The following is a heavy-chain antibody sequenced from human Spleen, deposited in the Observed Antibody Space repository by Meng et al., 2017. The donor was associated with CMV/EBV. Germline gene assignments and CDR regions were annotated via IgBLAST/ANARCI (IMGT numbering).Heavy chain of an antibody. Sequence: SETLSLTCTVSGGSITNYYWSWIRQPPGKGLEWIGYIYYSGNTDYNPSLKSRVTISVDTSNKQFSLRLSSVTTADTAIYYCAKTSDFWNGFGGWLDPWGQGILVTVSS. V-gene: IGHV4-59*01. J-gene: IGHJ5*02. D-gene: IGHD3-3*01. CDR3: AKTSDFWNGFGGWLDP. CDR1: GGSITNYY. CDR2: IYYSGNT.